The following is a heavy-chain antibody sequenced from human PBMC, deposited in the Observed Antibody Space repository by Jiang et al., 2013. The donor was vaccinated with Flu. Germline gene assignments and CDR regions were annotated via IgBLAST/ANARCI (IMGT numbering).Heavy chain of an antibody. V-gene: IGHV3-30*04. Sequence: VQLVESGGGVVQPGRSLRLSCAASGFTFSSYAMHWVRQAPGKGLEWVAVISYDGSNKYYADSVKGRFTISRDNSKNTLYLQMNSLRAEDTAVYYCARAGSAGYSSRPARGWFDPWGQGTLVTVSS. D-gene: IGHD6-13*01. J-gene: IGHJ5*02. CDR1: GFTFSSYA. CDR3: ARAGSAGYSSRPARGWFDP. CDR2: ISYDGSNK.